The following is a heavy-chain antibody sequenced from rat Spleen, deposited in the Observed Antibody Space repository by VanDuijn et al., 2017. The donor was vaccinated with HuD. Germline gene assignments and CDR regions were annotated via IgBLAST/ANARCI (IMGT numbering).Heavy chain of an antibody. Sequence: EVQLVESGGGLVQPGRSLKLSCAASGFTFSNYYMAWVRQAPTKGLEWVAYISTGGHNTYYRDSVKGRFTISRDNAKSTLYLQMDSLRSEDTATYYCTTYDYDGSYYLHWFAYWGQGTLVTVSP. V-gene: IGHV5-27*01. J-gene: IGHJ3*01. D-gene: IGHD1-12*02. CDR3: TTYDYDGSYYLHWFAY. CDR2: ISTGGHNT. CDR1: GFTFSNYY.